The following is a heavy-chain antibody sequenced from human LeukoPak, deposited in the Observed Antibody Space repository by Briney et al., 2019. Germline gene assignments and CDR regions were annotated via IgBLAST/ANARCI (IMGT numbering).Heavy chain of an antibody. CDR3: ARLYGDRYFDL. V-gene: IGHV4-34*01. CDR1: GGSFSGYY. CDR2: IYYSGST. Sequence: PSETLSLTCAVYGGSFSGYYWSWIRQPPGKGLEWIGSIYYSGSTYYNPPLKSRVTISVDTSKNQFSLKLGSVTAADTAVYYCARLYGDRYFDLWGRGTLVTVSS. J-gene: IGHJ2*01. D-gene: IGHD4-17*01.